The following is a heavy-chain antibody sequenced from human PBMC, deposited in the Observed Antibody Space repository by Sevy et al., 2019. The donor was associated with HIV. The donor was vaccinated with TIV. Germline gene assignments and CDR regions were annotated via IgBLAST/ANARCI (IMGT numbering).Heavy chain of an antibody. Sequence: ASVKVSCKASGGTFSSYAISWVRQAPGQGLEWMGGIIPIFGTANYAQKFQGRVTITADESRSPAYMELSSLRSEDTAVYYCARGRSDSSGYYPHFDYWGQGTLVTASS. CDR2: IIPIFGTA. J-gene: IGHJ4*02. CDR3: ARGRSDSSGYYPHFDY. CDR1: GGTFSSYA. D-gene: IGHD3-22*01. V-gene: IGHV1-69*13.